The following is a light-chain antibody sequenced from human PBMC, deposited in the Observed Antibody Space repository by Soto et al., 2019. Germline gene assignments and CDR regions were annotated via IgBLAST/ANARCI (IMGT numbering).Light chain of an antibody. J-gene: IGLJ1*01. Sequence: QSVLTQPASVSGSPGQSITISCTGTSSDVGDYNYVSWYQQHPGKAPKVMIYDVSNRPSGVSNRFSGSKSGNTASLTISGLQADDEADYYCSSYTSSSTLVFGTGTKVTVL. CDR1: SSDVGDYNY. CDR3: SSYTSSSTLV. CDR2: DVS. V-gene: IGLV2-14*01.